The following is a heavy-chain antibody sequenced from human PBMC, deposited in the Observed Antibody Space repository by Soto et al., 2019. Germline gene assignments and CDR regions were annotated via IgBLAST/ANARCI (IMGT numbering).Heavy chain of an antibody. CDR3: SSNALSHKYYGMDV. Sequence: LSLTCTVSGDSISSGDYYWSWIRQSPEKGLEWIGCIYYSGNTYYNPSLESRVSMSVDTSKNQFSLELSSVTAADTAVYYCSSNALSHKYYGMDVWGQGTTVTVSS. CDR2: IYYSGNT. J-gene: IGHJ6*02. V-gene: IGHV4-30-4*01. CDR1: GDSISSGDYY.